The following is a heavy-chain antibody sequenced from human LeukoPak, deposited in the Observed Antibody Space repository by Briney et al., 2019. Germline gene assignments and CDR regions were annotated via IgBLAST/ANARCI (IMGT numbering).Heavy chain of an antibody. CDR1: GGSISSYY. CDR3: AREIGGSYLP. Sequence: SETLSLTCTVSGGSISSYYWSWIRPPPGKGLEWIGYIYYSGSTNYNPSLKSRVTISVDTSKNQFSLKLSSVTAADTAVYYCAREIGGSYLPWGQGTMVTVSS. V-gene: IGHV4-59*01. D-gene: IGHD1-26*01. J-gene: IGHJ3*01. CDR2: IYYSGST.